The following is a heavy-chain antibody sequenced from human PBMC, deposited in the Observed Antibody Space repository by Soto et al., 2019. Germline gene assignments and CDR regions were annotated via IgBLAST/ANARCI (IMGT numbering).Heavy chain of an antibody. D-gene: IGHD1-1*01. Sequence: ASVKVSCKASGYTLSDYYIHWVRQAPGQGLEWVGWINPNSGGTKYAPKFQGGVTMTRDTSITTAYMELSRLRSGDTAVYYCAREPATAKPEGVDFWGQGTLVTVSS. CDR2: INPNSGGT. CDR3: AREPATAKPEGVDF. J-gene: IGHJ4*02. V-gene: IGHV1-2*02. CDR1: GYTLSDYY.